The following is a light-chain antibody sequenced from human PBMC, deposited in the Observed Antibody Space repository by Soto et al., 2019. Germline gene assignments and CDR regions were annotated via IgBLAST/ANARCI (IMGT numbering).Light chain of an antibody. CDR3: QQHDILPIT. CDR1: QNLSRYF. CDR2: GAS. Sequence: EIVLTQSPATLSLSPGDRASLSCRASQNLSRYFLAWYQHKPGQAPRLLIAGASRRATGIPDRFSGAGSGTVFTPTISRLEPEDFALYYCQQHDILPITFGQGTRLEIK. J-gene: IGKJ5*01. V-gene: IGKV3-20*01.